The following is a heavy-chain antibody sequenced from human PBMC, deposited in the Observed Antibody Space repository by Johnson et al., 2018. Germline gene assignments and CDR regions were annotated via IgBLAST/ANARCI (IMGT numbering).Heavy chain of an antibody. Sequence: EVQLVESGGGLVQPGGSLRLSCVASGFTFSSYDMHWVRQATGKGLEWVSAFDTPGGIGYAGSVKGRFTISREKAKSSLYTKINSLTAGETAVYYCARERLGAGFWYFDLWGRGTLVTVSS. CDR3: ARERLGAGFWYFDL. CDR1: GFTFSSYD. J-gene: IGHJ2*01. V-gene: IGHV3-13*01. CDR2: FDTPGGI. D-gene: IGHD1-26*01.